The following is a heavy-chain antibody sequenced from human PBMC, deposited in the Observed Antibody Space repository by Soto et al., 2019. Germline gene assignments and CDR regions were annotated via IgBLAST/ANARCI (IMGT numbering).Heavy chain of an antibody. CDR3: ARGRTAASYYYYYGMDV. J-gene: IGHJ6*02. V-gene: IGHV4-34*01. D-gene: IGHD6-25*01. CDR2: INHSGST. Sequence: ETLSLTCAVHGGSFSGYYWSWVRQPPGKGLEWIGEINHSGSTNYNPSLKSRVTISVDTSKNQFSLKLSSVTAADTAVYYCARGRTAASYYYYYGMDVWGQGTTVTVSS. CDR1: GGSFSGYY.